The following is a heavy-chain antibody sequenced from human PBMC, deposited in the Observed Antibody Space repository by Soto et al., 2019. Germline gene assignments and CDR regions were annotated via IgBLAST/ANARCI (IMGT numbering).Heavy chain of an antibody. CDR2: ISWNSGSI. D-gene: IGHD4-17*01. CDR1: GFTFDDYA. Sequence: EVQLVESGGGLVQPGRSLRLSCAASGFTFDDYAMHWVRQAPGKGLEWVSGISWNSGSIGYADSVKGRFTISRDNAKNSLYLQMNSLRAEDTALYYCAKGVYGDYKDGWFDPWGQGTLVTVSS. CDR3: AKGVYGDYKDGWFDP. J-gene: IGHJ5*02. V-gene: IGHV3-9*01.